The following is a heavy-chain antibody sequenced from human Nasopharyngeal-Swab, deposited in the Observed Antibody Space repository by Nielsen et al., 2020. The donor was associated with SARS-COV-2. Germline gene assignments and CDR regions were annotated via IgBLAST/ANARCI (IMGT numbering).Heavy chain of an antibody. J-gene: IGHJ4*02. D-gene: IGHD3-10*01. CDR1: GYTFTSYG. CDR2: ISAYNGNT. Sequence: ASVKVSCKASGYTFTSYGISWVRQAPGQGLEWMGWISAYNGNTNYAQKLQGRVTMTTDTSTSTAYMELRSLRSDDTAVYYCARVGAYCGSGIERDYWGQGTLVTVSS. CDR3: ARVGAYCGSGIERDY. V-gene: IGHV1-18*01.